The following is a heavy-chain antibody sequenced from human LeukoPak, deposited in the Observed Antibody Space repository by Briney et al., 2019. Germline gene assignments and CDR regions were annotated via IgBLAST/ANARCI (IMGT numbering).Heavy chain of an antibody. J-gene: IGHJ6*04. D-gene: IGHD1-1*01. CDR2: FDPEDGET. V-gene: IGHV1-24*01. CDR3: ATGWNDGYYYYGMDV. Sequence: ASVKVSCTVSGYTLTELSMHWVRQAPGKGLEWMGGFDPEDGETIYAQKFQGRVTMTEDTSTDTAYMELSSLRSEDTAVYYCATGWNDGYYYYGMDVWGKGTTVTVSS. CDR1: GYTLTELS.